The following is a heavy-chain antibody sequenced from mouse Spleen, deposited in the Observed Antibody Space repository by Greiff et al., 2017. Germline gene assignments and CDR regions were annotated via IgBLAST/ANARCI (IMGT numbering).Heavy chain of an antibody. V-gene: IGHV1-69*02. D-gene: IGHD1-2*01. J-gene: IGHJ4*01. CDR2: IDPPDCYT. CDR1: GYTFTSYW. Sequence: QVQLQQPGAELVKPGASVKLSCKASGYTFTSYWMHWVKQRQGQGLQWIGEIDPPDCYTNSNQKFKGKATLTVDKSPSTAYMQLRSLTPADSAVYYCARRDYGYLYAMDYGGQGTSVTVSS. CDR3: ARRDYGYLYAMDY.